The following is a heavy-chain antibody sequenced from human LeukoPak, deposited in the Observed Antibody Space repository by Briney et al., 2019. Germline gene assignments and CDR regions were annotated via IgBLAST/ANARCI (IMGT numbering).Heavy chain of an antibody. D-gene: IGHD3-22*01. CDR3: ARGANDMYYYDSSGLDY. CDR2: INPYSGGT. J-gene: IGHJ4*02. Sequence: ASVKVSCKASGYTFTDYYMHWVRQAPGQGLEWMGWINPYSGGTNYAQKLQGRVTMTTDTSTSTAYMELRSLRSDDTAVYYCARGANDMYYYDSSGLDYWGQGTLVTVSS. CDR1: GYTFTDYY. V-gene: IGHV1-2*02.